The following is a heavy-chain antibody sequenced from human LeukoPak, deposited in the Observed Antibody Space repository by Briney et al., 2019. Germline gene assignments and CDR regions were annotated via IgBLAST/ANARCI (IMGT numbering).Heavy chain of an antibody. D-gene: IGHD5-18*01. CDR2: ISSSSSYI. V-gene: IGHV3-21*01. Sequence: GGSLRLSCAASGFTFSSYSMNWVRQAPGKGLEWVSSISSSSSYIYYADSVKGRFTTSRDNAKNSLYLQMNSLRAEDTAVYYCARDKSGYSYQPWEYYYYYMDVWGKGTTVTVSS. CDR1: GFTFSSYS. J-gene: IGHJ6*03. CDR3: ARDKSGYSYQPWEYYYYYMDV.